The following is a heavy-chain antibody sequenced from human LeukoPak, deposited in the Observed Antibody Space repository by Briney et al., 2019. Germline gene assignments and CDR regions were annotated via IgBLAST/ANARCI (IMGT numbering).Heavy chain of an antibody. D-gene: IGHD2-2*02. CDR3: ARADEYCSSTSCYKAQGWYFDL. J-gene: IGHJ2*01. CDR1: GGSISSYY. Sequence: SETLSLTCTVSGGSISSYYWSWIRQPPGKGLEWIGYIYYSGSTNYNPSLKSRVTTSVDTSKNQFSLKLSSVTAADTAVYYCARADEYCSSTSCYKAQGWYFDLWGRGTLVTVSS. V-gene: IGHV4-59*12. CDR2: IYYSGST.